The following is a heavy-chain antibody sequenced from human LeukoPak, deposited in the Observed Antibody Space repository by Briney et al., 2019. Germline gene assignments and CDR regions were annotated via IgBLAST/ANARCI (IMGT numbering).Heavy chain of an antibody. Sequence: ASVKVSCKASGYPFVSYGISWVRQAPGQGLEWMGWINTYNGNANYAQKLQGRVTMTTDTSTSTAYMELRSLRSDDTAVYYCARRKIVYPDCWGQGTLVTVSS. D-gene: IGHD2/OR15-2a*01. CDR3: ARRKIVYPDC. CDR2: INTYNGNA. CDR1: GYPFVSYG. J-gene: IGHJ4*02. V-gene: IGHV1-18*01.